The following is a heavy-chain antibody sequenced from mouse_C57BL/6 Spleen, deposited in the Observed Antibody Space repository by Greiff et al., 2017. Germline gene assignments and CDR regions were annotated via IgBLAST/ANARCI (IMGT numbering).Heavy chain of an antibody. J-gene: IGHJ1*03. CDR3: ARSGWDEKGRYFDV. V-gene: IGHV1-4*01. CDR1: GYTFTSYT. CDR2: INPSSGYT. D-gene: IGHD3-1*01. Sequence: QVQLKQSGAELARPGASVKMSCKASGYTFTSYTMHWVKQRPGQGLEWIGYINPSSGYTKYNQKFKDKATLTADKSSSTAYMQLSSLTSEDSAVYYCARSGWDEKGRYFDVWGTGTTVTVSS.